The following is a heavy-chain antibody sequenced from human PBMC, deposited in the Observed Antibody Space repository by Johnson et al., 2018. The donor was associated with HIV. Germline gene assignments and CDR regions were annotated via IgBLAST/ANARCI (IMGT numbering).Heavy chain of an antibody. CDR1: GFPFSSTY. CDR2: INRCGST. CDR3: ARVFYRYSSSSTAAFDI. V-gene: IGHV3-66*01. Sequence: VQLVESGGGVVQPGRSLRLSCAASGFPFSSTYMSWVSQATGKGLEVVSVINRCGSTYYADSVKGRFTLSRDNSKHTLYLQMNILRAEDTAVYYCARVFYRYSSSSTAAFDIWGQGTMVTVSS. J-gene: IGHJ3*02. D-gene: IGHD6-6*01.